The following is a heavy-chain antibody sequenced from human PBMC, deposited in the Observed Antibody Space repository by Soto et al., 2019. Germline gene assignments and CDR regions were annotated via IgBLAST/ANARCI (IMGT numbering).Heavy chain of an antibody. V-gene: IGHV3-74*01. D-gene: IGHD6-19*01. Sequence: GGSLRLSCAASGFTFSSYWMHWVRQAPGKGLVWVSGINNNGSSTSYADSVKGRFTISRDNSMHTLHLQMNSLRAEDTAVYLCGREWSLSGAAPGYWGQGTLVTVPS. CDR1: GFTFSSYW. CDR3: GREWSLSGAAPGY. J-gene: IGHJ4*02. CDR2: INNNGSST.